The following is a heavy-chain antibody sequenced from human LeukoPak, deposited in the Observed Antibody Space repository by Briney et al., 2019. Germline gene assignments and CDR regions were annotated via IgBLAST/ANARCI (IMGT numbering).Heavy chain of an antibody. J-gene: IGHJ6*04. Sequence: GGSLRLSCAASGFTFSSYSMNWVRQAPGKGLEWVAYISSIGSTIYYADSVKGRFTISRDNAKNSLCLQMNSLRAEDTAVDYCAELGITMIGGVWGKGPTVTISS. CDR1: GFTFSSYS. CDR3: AELGITMIGGV. D-gene: IGHD3-10*02. CDR2: ISSIGSTI. V-gene: IGHV3-48*04.